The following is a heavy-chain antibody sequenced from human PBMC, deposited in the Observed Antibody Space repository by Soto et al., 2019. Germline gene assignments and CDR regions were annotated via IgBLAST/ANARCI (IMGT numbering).Heavy chain of an antibody. D-gene: IGHD4-17*01. CDR3: ARMNVDSYQFYCAMDG. CDR1: GFSLTTGKMG. J-gene: IGHJ6*02. CDR2: IFSDNER. V-gene: IGHV2-26*01. Sequence: LVNPTETLTLTCTVSGFSLTTGKMGVSWIRQPPGKALEWLAHIFSDNERSYSTSLQGRLTISKDTSGSQVVLSMTNVDPVDTATYYCARMNVDSYQFYCAMDGWGQGTTVTVSS.